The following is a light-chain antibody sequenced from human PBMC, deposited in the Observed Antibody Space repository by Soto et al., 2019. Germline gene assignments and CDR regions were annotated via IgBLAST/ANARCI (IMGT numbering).Light chain of an antibody. CDR2: GTS. Sequence: EIVLTQSPGTLSLSPGERATLSCRASQSVSSDYLAWYQLKPGQAPRLLIYGTSSRATGIPDRFSGSGSGTDFTLTISRLEPEDFAVYYCQQYGDSPWTFGQGTKVDIK. V-gene: IGKV3-20*01. J-gene: IGKJ1*01. CDR1: QSVSSDY. CDR3: QQYGDSPWT.